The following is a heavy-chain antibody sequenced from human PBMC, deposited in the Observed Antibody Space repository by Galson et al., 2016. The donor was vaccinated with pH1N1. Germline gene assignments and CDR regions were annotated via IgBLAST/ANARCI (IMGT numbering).Heavy chain of an antibody. V-gene: IGHV5-51*03. CDR1: GYSFTSYW. Sequence: QSGAEVKKPGESLKISCKGSGYSFTSYWIGWVRQMPGKGLEWMGIIYPGDSDTRYSPSFQGQVTISADKSISTAYLQWSSLKASDTAMYYCASGGYCSGGSRYSAAFDIGGQGTMVTVSS. CDR3: ASGGYCSGGSRYSAAFDI. D-gene: IGHD2-15*01. CDR2: IYPGDSDT. J-gene: IGHJ3*02.